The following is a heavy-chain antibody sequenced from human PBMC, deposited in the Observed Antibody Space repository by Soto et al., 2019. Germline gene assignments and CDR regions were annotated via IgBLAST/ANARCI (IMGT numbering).Heavy chain of an antibody. V-gene: IGHV3-72*01. CDR2: TRNKANSYAA. J-gene: IGHJ6*03. Sequence: GGSLRLSCAASGFRFSDYYMDWVRQLPGMGLEWVGRTRNKANSYAAEYAPSVRGRFTISRHDSEDSMFLQLNSLKTEDTAVYYCARLQGAPDDYSNYYYYYMDVWGKGTTVTVSS. D-gene: IGHD4-4*01. CDR3: ARLQGAPDDYSNYYYYYMDV. CDR1: GFRFSDYY.